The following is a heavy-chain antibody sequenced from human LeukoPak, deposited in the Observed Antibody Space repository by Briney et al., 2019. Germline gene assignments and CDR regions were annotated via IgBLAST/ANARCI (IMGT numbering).Heavy chain of an antibody. CDR2: ISWNSGSI. J-gene: IGHJ4*02. CDR3: AKDREYDILTGYPGFDY. Sequence: PGGSLRLSCAASGFTFDDYAMHWVRQAPGKGLEWVSGISWNSGSIGYADSVKGRFTISRDNDKNSLYLQMNSLRAEDTALYYCAKDREYDILTGYPGFDYWGQGTLVTVSS. D-gene: IGHD3-9*01. CDR1: GFTFDDYA. V-gene: IGHV3-9*01.